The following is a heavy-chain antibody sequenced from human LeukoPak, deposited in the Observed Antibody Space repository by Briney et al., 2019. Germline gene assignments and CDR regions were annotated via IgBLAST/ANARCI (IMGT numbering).Heavy chain of an antibody. CDR2: ISGSGGST. CDR3: AKGIRTALLIQLRAYYFDY. J-gene: IGHJ4*02. CDR1: GFTFSSYA. Sequence: GGSLRLSCAASGFTFSSYAMIWVRQAPGKGLEWVSAISGSGGSTYYADSVKGRFTISRDNSKNTLYLQMNSLRAEDTAVYYCAKGIRTALLIQLRAYYFDYWGQGTLVTVSS. V-gene: IGHV3-23*01. D-gene: IGHD5-18*01.